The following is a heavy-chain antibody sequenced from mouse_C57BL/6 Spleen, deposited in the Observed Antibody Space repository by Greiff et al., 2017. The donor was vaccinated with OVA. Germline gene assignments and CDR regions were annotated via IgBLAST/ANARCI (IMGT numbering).Heavy chain of an antibody. J-gene: IGHJ2*01. CDR2: IDPSDSYT. D-gene: IGHD2-3*01. CDR3: ARSDGYYLYYFDY. Sequence: QVQLQQPGAELVMPGASVKLSCKASGYTFTSYWMHWVKQRPGQGLEWIGEIDPSDSYTNYNQKFKGKSTLTVDKSSSTAYMQLSSLTSEDSAVYYCARSDGYYLYYFDYWGQGTTLTVSS. V-gene: IGHV1-69*01. CDR1: GYTFTSYW.